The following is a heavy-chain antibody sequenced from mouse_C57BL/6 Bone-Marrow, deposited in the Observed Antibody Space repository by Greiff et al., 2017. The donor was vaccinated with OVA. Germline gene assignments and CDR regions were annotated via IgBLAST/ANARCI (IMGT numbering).Heavy chain of an antibody. CDR3: ARGGWLLRPFAY. CDR1: GYTFTSYT. V-gene: IGHV1-4*01. D-gene: IGHD2-3*01. CDR2: INPSSGYT. J-gene: IGHJ3*01. Sequence: QVQLQQSGAELARPGASVKMSCKASGYTFTSYTMHWVKQRPGQGLEWIGYINPSSGYTKYNQKFKDKATLTADKSSSTAYMQLSSLTSEVSAVYYCARGGWLLRPFAYWGQGTLVTVSA.